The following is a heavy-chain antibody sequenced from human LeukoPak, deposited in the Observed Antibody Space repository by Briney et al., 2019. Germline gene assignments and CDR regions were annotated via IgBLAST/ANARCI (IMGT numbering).Heavy chain of an antibody. CDR1: GGTFISYA. V-gene: IGHV1-69*05. J-gene: IGHJ4*02. D-gene: IGHD1-26*01. CDR3: AREWMGGYFDY. CDR2: IIPIFGTA. Sequence: SVKVSCKASGGTFISYAISWVRQAPGQGLEWMGRIIPIFGTANYAQKFQGRVTITTDESTSTAYMELSSLRSEDTAVYYCAREWMGGYFDYWGQGTLVTVSS.